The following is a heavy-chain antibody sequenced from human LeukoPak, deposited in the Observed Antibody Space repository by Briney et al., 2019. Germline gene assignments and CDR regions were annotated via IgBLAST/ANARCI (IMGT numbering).Heavy chain of an antibody. Sequence: ASVKVSCKASGYTFTSYDINWVRQATGQGLEWMGWMNPNSGDTGYAQKFQGRVTMTRNTSISTAYMELSSLRSEGTAVYYCARALSFQGFDYWGQGTLVTVSS. CDR2: MNPNSGDT. J-gene: IGHJ4*02. V-gene: IGHV1-8*01. CDR3: ARALSFQGFDY. CDR1: GYTFTSYD.